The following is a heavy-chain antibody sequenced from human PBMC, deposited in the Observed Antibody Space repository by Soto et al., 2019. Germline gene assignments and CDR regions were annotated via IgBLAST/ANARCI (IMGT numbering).Heavy chain of an antibody. V-gene: IGHV5-51*01. CDR2: IYPGDSDT. CDR3: GGNRLRQYSYGRDG. D-gene: IGHD5-12*01. Sequence: PGESLKISCQGSGYSFANYWIAWVRQMPGKGLEWVGVIYPGDSDTRYSPSFRGQVTISADKSISHVYLQWSSLKASDTAMYYCGGNRLRQYSYGRDGWCKGSTVTVAS. J-gene: IGHJ6*04. CDR1: GYSFANYW.